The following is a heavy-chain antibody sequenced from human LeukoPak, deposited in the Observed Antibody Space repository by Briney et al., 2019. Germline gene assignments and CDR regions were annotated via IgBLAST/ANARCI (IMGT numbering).Heavy chain of an antibody. J-gene: IGHJ3*02. D-gene: IGHD3-10*01. CDR2: IYYSGST. CDR1: GGSISSYY. Sequence: PSETLSLTCTVSGGSISSYYWSWIRQPPGKGLEWIGYIYYSGSTNYNPSLKSRVTMSVDTSKSQFSLKLTSVTAADTAVYYCARHPPRESSLLKGAFDILGQGTMITVSS. V-gene: IGHV4-59*08. CDR3: ARHPPRESSLLKGAFDI.